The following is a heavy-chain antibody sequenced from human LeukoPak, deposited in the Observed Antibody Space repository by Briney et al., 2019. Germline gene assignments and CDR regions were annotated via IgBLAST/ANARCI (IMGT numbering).Heavy chain of an antibody. CDR2: IIPIFGTA. V-gene: IGHV1-69*05. CDR3: ARTKVFWLDS. CDR1: GYKFTSYG. J-gene: IGHJ5*01. D-gene: IGHD3-10*01. Sequence: SVKVSCKASGYKFTSYGVSWVRQAPGQGLEWMGRIIPIFGTANYAQKFQGRVTITTDESTSTAYMELSSLRSEETAVYYCARTKVFWLDSWGQGTLVTISS.